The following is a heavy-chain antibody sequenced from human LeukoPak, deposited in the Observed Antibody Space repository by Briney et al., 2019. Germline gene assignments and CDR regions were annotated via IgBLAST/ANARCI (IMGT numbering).Heavy chain of an antibody. CDR1: GGSFSGYY. CDR2: INHSGST. Sequence: PSETLSLTCAVYGGSFSGYYWSWIRQPPGKGLEWIGEINHSGSTNYNPSLKNRVTISVDTSKNQFSLKLSSVTAADTAVYYCARESAGSRLKGSFDHWGQGTLVTVSS. CDR3: ARESAGSRLKGSFDH. V-gene: IGHV4-34*01. D-gene: IGHD1-26*01. J-gene: IGHJ4*02.